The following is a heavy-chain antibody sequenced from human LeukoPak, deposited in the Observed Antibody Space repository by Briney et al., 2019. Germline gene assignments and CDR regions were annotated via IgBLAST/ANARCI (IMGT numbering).Heavy chain of an antibody. CDR3: ERKGGGSGGY. Sequence: SETLSLTCTVSGGSISSYYWSWIRQPPGKGLEWIGYIYYSGSTNYNPSLKSRVTISVDTSKNQFSLKVSSVTAADTGVYYCERKGGGSGGYWGQGTLVTVSS. CDR1: GGSISSYY. D-gene: IGHD6-19*01. CDR2: IYYSGST. J-gene: IGHJ4*02. V-gene: IGHV4-59*01.